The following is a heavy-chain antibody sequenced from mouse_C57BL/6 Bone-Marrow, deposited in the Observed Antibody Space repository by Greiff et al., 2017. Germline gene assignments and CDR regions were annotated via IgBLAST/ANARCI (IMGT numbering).Heavy chain of an antibody. Sequence: EVQLQESGPELVKPGASVKLCCKASGYSFTGYYMNWVKQSPEKSLEWIGEINPSTGGTTYNQKFKAKATLTVDKSSSTAYMKLKSLTSEDSAVYYCARSMMVTTTNWVNFDYWGQGTTLTVSS. D-gene: IGHD2-3*01. CDR3: ARSMMVTTTNWVNFDY. J-gene: IGHJ2*01. CDR2: INPSTGGT. V-gene: IGHV1-42*01. CDR1: GYSFTGYY.